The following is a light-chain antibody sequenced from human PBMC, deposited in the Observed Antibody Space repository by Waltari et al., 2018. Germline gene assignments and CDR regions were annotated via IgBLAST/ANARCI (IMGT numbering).Light chain of an antibody. Sequence: SYELTQPPSVSVSPGQTASITCSGTELGDKFTCWYQQRPGQSPVLVIYQDNKRPSGISERFSGSNSGNTATLTVTGTQATDEADYYCQAWDSSTLVFGGGTKLIVL. CDR1: ELGDKF. CDR2: QDN. V-gene: IGLV3-1*01. CDR3: QAWDSSTLV. J-gene: IGLJ2*01.